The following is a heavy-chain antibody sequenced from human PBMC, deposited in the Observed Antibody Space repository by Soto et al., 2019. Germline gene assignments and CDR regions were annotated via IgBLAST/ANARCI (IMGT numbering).Heavy chain of an antibody. CDR2: FSRSGGST. Sequence: PGGSLRLSCAASGFTFSRYAMSWVRQAPGKGLEWVSGFSRSGGSTYYADSVKGRFTISRDNSKNTLYLQMNSLRAEDTAIYYCAKDPHPYESTWFDPWGQGTLVTVSS. V-gene: IGHV3-23*01. D-gene: IGHD2-8*01. CDR3: AKDPHPYESTWFDP. CDR1: GFTFSRYA. J-gene: IGHJ5*02.